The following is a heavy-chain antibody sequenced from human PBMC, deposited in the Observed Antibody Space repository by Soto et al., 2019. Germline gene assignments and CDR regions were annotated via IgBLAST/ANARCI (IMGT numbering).Heavy chain of an antibody. J-gene: IGHJ5*02. CDR3: AREVSPNSRGWYTVLVRWFDP. CDR2: IYYSGSA. Sequence: QLQLQESGPGLVKPSQTLSLTCTVSGGSVSSSDYYWSWIRQHPGKGLEWIGYIYYSGSAYYNPSLKSRVTISVDTSKNQFSLKLTCVTAADTAVYYGAREVSPNSRGWYTVLVRWFDPWGQGTLVTVSS. V-gene: IGHV4-31*03. D-gene: IGHD6-19*01. CDR1: GGSVSSSDYY.